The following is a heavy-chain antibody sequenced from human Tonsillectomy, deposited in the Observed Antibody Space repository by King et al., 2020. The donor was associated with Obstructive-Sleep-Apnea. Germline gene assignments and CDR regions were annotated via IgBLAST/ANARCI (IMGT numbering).Heavy chain of an antibody. Sequence: VQLVESGGGVVQPGRSLRLSCVASGFIFSNYAMHWVRQAPGKGLEWVAVISYDGSNKYYADSVKGRFTISRDNSKNTLYLQMNSLRAEDTAVYYCARGHFGWLLWAPNWFDPWGQGTLVTVSS. CDR1: GFIFSNYA. CDR2: ISYDGSNK. D-gene: IGHD3-9*01. CDR3: ARGHFGWLLWAPNWFDP. J-gene: IGHJ5*02. V-gene: IGHV3-30*04.